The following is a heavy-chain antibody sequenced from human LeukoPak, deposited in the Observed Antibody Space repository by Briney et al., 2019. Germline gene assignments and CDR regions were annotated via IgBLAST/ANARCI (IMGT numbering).Heavy chain of an antibody. J-gene: IGHJ4*02. Sequence: ASVKVSCKASGGSFSSSVFSWVRQAPGQGLEWMGGIIDIFGKTNYAQKFQGRVTITTDEYTSTAFMELTSLTSEDTAVYYCARRLVAYQLLSPDFWGPGTLVTVSS. D-gene: IGHD2-2*01. CDR1: GGSFSSSV. CDR2: IIDIFGKT. CDR3: ARRLVAYQLLSPDF. V-gene: IGHV1-69*05.